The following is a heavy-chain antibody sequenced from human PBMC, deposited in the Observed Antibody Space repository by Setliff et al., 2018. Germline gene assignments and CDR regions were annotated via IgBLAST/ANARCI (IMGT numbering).Heavy chain of an antibody. D-gene: IGHD6-19*01. CDR2: ASTYNGDT. CDR1: GYSFTSFS. Sequence: ASVKVSCKASGYSFTSFSITWVRQAPGQGLEWLGWASTYNGDTKSAQKFRGRVTMTTDISTSTVYMELRTLRSDDTAVYYCARRPIALAGYRKGAFDIWGQGTMVTVSS. J-gene: IGHJ3*02. CDR3: ARRPIALAGYRKGAFDI. V-gene: IGHV1-18*04.